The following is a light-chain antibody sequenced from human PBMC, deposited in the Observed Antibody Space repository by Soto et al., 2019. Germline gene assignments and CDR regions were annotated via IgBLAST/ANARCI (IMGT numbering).Light chain of an antibody. CDR2: DAS. Sequence: DIQMTQSRSTLSASVGDRDTITSRASQSISSWLAWNRQKPWKAPKLLIYDASSLESGVPSRFSGSGAGTEYTLTISSLEPDDFAAYYCQQYNSYSPTFGPGTTREIK. CDR3: QQYNSYSPT. CDR1: QSISSW. J-gene: IGKJ2*01. V-gene: IGKV1-5*01.